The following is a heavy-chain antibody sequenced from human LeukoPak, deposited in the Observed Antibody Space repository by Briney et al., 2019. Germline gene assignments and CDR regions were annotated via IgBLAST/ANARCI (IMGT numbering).Heavy chain of an antibody. CDR2: IYYSGST. J-gene: IGHJ4*02. Sequence: SETLSLTCTVSGGSISSSTYYWGWIRQPPGKGLEWIGSIYYSGSTYNNPSLKTRVTISVDTSKNQFSLKLTSVTAADTAVYYCARQTGSGLFSLPGGQGTLVTVSS. CDR3: ARQTGSGLFSLP. D-gene: IGHD3-10*01. V-gene: IGHV4-39*01. CDR1: GGSISSSTYY.